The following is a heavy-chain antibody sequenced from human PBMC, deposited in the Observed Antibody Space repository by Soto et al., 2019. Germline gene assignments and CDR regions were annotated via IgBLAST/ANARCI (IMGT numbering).Heavy chain of an antibody. CDR3: AREGPAPYYYYGMDV. CDR1: GYSFTTYE. V-gene: IGHV1-18*01. CDR2: ISGYNGNT. Sequence: QVQLVQSGGEVKKPGASVKVSCKTSGYSFTTYEISWMRQAPGQGLEWMGWISGYNGNTNYAQKFQGRVTMTTDTSTSTAYMELRSLRSDDTAVYYCAREGPAPYYYYGMDVWGQGSTVAVSS. J-gene: IGHJ6*02.